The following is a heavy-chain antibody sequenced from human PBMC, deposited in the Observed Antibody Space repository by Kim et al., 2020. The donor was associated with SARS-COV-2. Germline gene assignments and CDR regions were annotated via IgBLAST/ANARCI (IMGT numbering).Heavy chain of an antibody. CDR1: GYTFSSSA. V-gene: IGHV1-3*01. D-gene: IGHD3-10*01. CDR2: INPSQGTT. CDR3: AKEYFFNSASGSEEY. J-gene: IGHJ4*02. Sequence: ASVKVSCKASGYTFSSSAMHWVRQAPGQRLEWMGLINPSQGTTNYSQKFQDRITITRDTSASTAYMELSDLRSEDTAVYYCAKEYFFNSASGSEEYWGQGTLVTVSS.